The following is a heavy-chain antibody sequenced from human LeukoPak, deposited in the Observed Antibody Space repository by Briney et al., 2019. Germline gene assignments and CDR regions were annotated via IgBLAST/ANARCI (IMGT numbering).Heavy chain of an antibody. CDR1: GASISSYY. V-gene: IGHV4-59*01. CDR3: ARFGAAAGTDY. J-gene: IGHJ4*02. CDR2: IYYSGST. Sequence: PSETLSLTCTVSGASISSYYWTWIRQPPGKGLEWIGDIYYSGSTNYNPSLKSRVTISIDTSTNQFSLKVTSVTAADTAVYYCARFGAAAGTDYWGQGPLVTVSS. D-gene: IGHD6-13*01.